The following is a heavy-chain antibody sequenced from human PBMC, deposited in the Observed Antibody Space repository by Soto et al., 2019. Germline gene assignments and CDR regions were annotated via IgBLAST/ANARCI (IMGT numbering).Heavy chain of an antibody. CDR3: ARLGGFYQSLDS. V-gene: IGHV4-59*08. J-gene: IGHJ5*01. CDR2: IYYTGTT. Sequence: SETLSLTCTVSGGSISSYYWSWIRQPPGKGLEWIGYIYYTGTTTYNPSIKSRVTISVDSSKNQFSLNLTSVSAADTTVYYCARLGGFYQSLDSWGQGTLVT. D-gene: IGHD3-22*01. CDR1: GGSISSYY.